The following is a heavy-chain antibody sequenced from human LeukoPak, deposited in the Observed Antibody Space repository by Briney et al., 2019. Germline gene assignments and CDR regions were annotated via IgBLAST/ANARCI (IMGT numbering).Heavy chain of an antibody. CDR2: ISWNSGSI. J-gene: IGHJ3*02. CDR1: GFTFDDYA. V-gene: IGHV3-9*03. CDR3: AKYDSSGTAFDI. D-gene: IGHD3-22*01. Sequence: GGSLRLSCAASGFTFDDYAMHWVRQAPGKGLEWVSGISWNSGSIGYADSVKGRFTISRDNAKNSLYPQMNSLRAEDMALYYCAKYDSSGTAFDIWGQGTMVTVSS.